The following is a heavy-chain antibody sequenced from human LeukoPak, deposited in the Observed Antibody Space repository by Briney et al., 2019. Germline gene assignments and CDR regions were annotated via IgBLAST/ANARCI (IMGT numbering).Heavy chain of an antibody. CDR1: GGSISSYY. D-gene: IGHD5-12*01. J-gene: IGHJ4*02. CDR2: IYYSGST. V-gene: IGHV4-59*01. Sequence: SETLSLTCTVSGGSISSYYWSWIRQPPGKGLEWIGYIYYSGSTNYNPSLKSRVTISVDTSKNQFSLKLSSVTAADTAVYYCARGGVRGYSGYELDYWGQGTLVTVSS. CDR3: ARGGVRGYSGYELDY.